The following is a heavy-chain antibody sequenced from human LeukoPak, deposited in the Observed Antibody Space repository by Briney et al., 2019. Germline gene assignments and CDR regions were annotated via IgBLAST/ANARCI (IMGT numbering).Heavy chain of an antibody. V-gene: IGHV3-23*01. J-gene: IGHJ4*02. CDR1: RFTFSSYA. CDR3: AKGRLGGYALDY. Sequence: GGSLRLSCAASRFTFSSYAMSWVRQAPGKGLEWVSAISGSGGSTYYADSVKGRFTISRDNSKNTLYLQMNSLRAEDTAVYYCAKGRLGGYALDYWGQGTLVTVSS. D-gene: IGHD3-22*01. CDR2: ISGSGGST.